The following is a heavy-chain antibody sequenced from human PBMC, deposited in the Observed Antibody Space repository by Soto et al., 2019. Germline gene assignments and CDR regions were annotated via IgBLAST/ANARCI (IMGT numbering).Heavy chain of an antibody. CDR3: ASPRGIYEDGDY. CDR2: IKEDGREI. Sequence: EVQLVESGGGLVQPGGSLKLSCAASGFTFSKYWMNRVRQAPGKGLEWVANIKEDGREIHYVDSVRGRFTISRDNANNALHLQMNSLRAEDTAVYYCASPRGIYEDGDYWGQGILVTVSS. D-gene: IGHD3-3*01. CDR1: GFTFSKYW. V-gene: IGHV3-7*01. J-gene: IGHJ4*02.